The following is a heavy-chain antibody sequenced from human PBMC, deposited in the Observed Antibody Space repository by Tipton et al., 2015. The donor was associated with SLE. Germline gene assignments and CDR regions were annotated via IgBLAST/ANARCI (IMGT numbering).Heavy chain of an antibody. J-gene: IGHJ4*02. V-gene: IGHV4-39*01. D-gene: IGHD1-26*01. CDR2: VYYSGST. CDR3: ARRGVGHYFDY. Sequence: TLSLTCTVSGGSISSSSYYWGWIRQPPGKGLEGIGSVYYSGSTYYNPSLKSRVTIPVDTSKNQFSLHLSSVTAADTAVYFCARRGVGHYFDYWGQGALITVSS. CDR1: GGSISSSSYY.